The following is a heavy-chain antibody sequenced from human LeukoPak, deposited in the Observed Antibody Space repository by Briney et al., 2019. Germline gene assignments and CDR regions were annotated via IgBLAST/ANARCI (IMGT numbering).Heavy chain of an antibody. D-gene: IGHD3-10*01. Sequence: GSSVNVSCKASGGTFSSYAISWVRQAPGQGLEWMGGIIPIFGTANYAQKFQGRVTITADKSTSTAYLELSSLRSEDTAVYYCARDYSGDYYGSGSYYYFDYWGQGTLVTVSS. V-gene: IGHV1-69*06. CDR1: GGTFSSYA. CDR3: ARDYSGDYYGSGSYYYFDY. CDR2: IIPIFGTA. J-gene: IGHJ4*02.